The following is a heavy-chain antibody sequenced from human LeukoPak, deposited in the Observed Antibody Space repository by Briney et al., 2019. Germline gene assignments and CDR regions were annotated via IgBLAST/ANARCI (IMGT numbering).Heavy chain of an antibody. CDR3: AKYGSGSYYNGLY. Sequence: PGGSLRLSCAASGFTFSSYAMTWVRQAPGKGLQWVSTISVIGESTYYADSVKGRFTISRDSSKSTLYLQMNSLRDEDTAVYYCAKYGSGSYYNGLYWGQGTLVTVSS. CDR2: ISVIGEST. D-gene: IGHD3-10*01. V-gene: IGHV3-23*01. J-gene: IGHJ4*02. CDR1: GFTFSSYA.